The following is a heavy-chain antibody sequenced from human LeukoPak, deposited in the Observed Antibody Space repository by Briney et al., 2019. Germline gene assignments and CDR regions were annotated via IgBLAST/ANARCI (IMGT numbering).Heavy chain of an antibody. D-gene: IGHD4-17*01. CDR2: ISSRGSSI. Sequence: GGSLSLSCGASGFIFSDYYMNWIRQAPGKGLEWVSYISSRGSSIYYADSVKGRFTISRDNAKNSLDLQMNSLKAKDTAVYSCARDTYGDYGSAFDYWGQGTLVTVSS. CDR3: ARDTYGDYGSAFDY. CDR1: GFIFSDYY. J-gene: IGHJ4*02. V-gene: IGHV3-11*04.